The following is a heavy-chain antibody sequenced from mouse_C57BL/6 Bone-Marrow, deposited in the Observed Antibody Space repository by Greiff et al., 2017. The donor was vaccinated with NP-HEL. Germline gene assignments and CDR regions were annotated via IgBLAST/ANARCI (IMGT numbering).Heavy chain of an antibody. CDR1: GYSFTDYN. CDR2: INPNYGTT. V-gene: IGHV1-39*01. Sequence: VQLQQSGPELVKPGASVKISCKASGYSFTDYNMNWVKQSNGKSLEWIGVINPNYGTTSYNQKFKGKATLTVDQSSSTAYLQLNSLTSEDSAVXYCARRSVRRRDAMAYWGQGTSVTVSS. J-gene: IGHJ4*01. CDR3: ARRSVRRRDAMAY. D-gene: IGHD2-13*01.